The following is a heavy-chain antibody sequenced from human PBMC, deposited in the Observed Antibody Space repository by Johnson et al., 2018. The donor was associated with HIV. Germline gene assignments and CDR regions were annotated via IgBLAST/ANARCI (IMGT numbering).Heavy chain of an antibody. CDR1: GLTFSSYG. J-gene: IGHJ3*02. CDR3: AKAFEYSSSSMAFDI. D-gene: IGHD6-6*01. Sequence: QVQLVESGGGVVQPGGSLRLSCAASGLTFSSYGMHWVRQAPGKGLEWVAFIRYDGSNKYYADSVKGRFTISRDNSKNTLYLQMNSLRAEDTAVYYCAKAFEYSSSSMAFDIWGQGTMVTVSS. CDR2: IRYDGSNK. V-gene: IGHV3-30*02.